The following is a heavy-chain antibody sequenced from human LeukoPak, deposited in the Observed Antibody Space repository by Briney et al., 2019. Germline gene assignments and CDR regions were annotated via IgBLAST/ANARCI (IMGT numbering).Heavy chain of an antibody. J-gene: IGHJ4*02. V-gene: IGHV4-39*07. Sequence: SETLSLTCTVSGGSISSSSYYWGWIRQPPGKGLEWIGSIYYSGSTYYNPSLKSRVTISVDTSKNQFSLKLSSVTAADTAVYYCARVSDSSGYYIDYWGQGTLVTVSS. CDR3: ARVSDSSGYYIDY. CDR1: GGSISSSSYY. D-gene: IGHD3-22*01. CDR2: IYYSGST.